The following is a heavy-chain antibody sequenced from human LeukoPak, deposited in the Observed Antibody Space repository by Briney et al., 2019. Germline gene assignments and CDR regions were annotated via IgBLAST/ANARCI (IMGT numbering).Heavy chain of an antibody. CDR1: GFTFSSYC. V-gene: IGHV3-21*04. CDR2: VSSTSMYI. Sequence: PGGSLRLSCAASGFTFSSYCMNWVRQAPGKGLEWLSSVSSTSMYISYADSVKGRFTISRDNATNSLYLQMNNLRAEDTAVYYCARDGISGGWQRKDSCGYFGVWGKGTTVSVSS. CDR3: ARDGISGGWQRKDSCGYFGV. D-gene: IGHD3-22*01. J-gene: IGHJ6*04.